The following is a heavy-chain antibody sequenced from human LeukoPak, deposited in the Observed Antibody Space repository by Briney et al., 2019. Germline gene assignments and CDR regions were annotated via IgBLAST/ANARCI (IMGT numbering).Heavy chain of an antibody. J-gene: IGHJ6*02. CDR1: GFTVSSNY. Sequence: GGSLRLSCAASGFTVSSNYMSWVRQAPGKGLEWVSVIYSGGSTYYADSVKGRFTISRDNSKNTLYLQMNSLRAEDTAVYYCAREDCSSTSCAGMDVWGQGTTVTVSS. CDR3: AREDCSSTSCAGMDV. V-gene: IGHV3-53*01. CDR2: IYSGGST. D-gene: IGHD2-2*01.